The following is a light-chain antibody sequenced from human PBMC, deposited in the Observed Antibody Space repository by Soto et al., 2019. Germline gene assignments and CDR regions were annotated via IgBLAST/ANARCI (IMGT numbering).Light chain of an antibody. J-gene: IGLJ2*01. CDR2: QDS. CDR3: QAWDSSTVV. CDR1: KLGDKY. Sequence: SYELTQPPSVSVSPGQTASITCSGDKLGDKYACWYQQKPGQSPVLVIYQDSKRPSGIPERFSGSNSGNTATLTIRGDQGIGEADYSCQAWDSSTVVFGGGTQLTVL. V-gene: IGLV3-1*01.